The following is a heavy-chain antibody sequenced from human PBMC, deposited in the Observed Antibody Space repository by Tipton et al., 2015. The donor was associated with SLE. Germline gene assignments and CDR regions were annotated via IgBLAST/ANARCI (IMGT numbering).Heavy chain of an antibody. CDR2: IWYDGINR. V-gene: IGHV3-33*01. CDR1: GFTFSTYG. Sequence: SLRLSCAVSGFTFSTYGMHWVRQPPGKGLEWVAVIWYDGINRLYADSVKGRFTISRDISKNTLYLQMNSLRVDDTAVYYCARDRRWLPDYWGQGALVTVSS. D-gene: IGHD5-24*01. CDR3: ARDRRWLPDY. J-gene: IGHJ4*02.